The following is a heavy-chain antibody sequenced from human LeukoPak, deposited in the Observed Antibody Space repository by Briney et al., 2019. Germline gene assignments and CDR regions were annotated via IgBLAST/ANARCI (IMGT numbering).Heavy chain of an antibody. V-gene: IGHV4-34*01. D-gene: IGHD3-22*01. CDR2: INHSGST. J-gene: IGHJ4*02. CDR3: AGNDSSGSVDY. CDR1: GGSFSAYY. Sequence: SETLSLTCAVYGGSFSAYYWSWIRQPPGKGLEWIGGINHSGSTNYNPSLKSRVTISVDTSKNQFSLELSSVAAADTAVYYCAGNDSSGSVDYWGQGTLVTVSS.